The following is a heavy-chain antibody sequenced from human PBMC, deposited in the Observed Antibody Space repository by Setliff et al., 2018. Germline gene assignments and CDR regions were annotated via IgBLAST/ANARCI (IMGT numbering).Heavy chain of an antibody. J-gene: IGHJ4*02. Sequence: SETLSLTCNVSGVSIANTASYWSWIRQPAGKTLEWIGQVYVGGNTYYNPSFESRVTISVDTSKNQFSLKLSSVTAADTAVYYCARAGISFDYWGQGTLVTVSS. CDR3: ARAGISFDY. CDR2: VYVGGNT. CDR1: GVSIANTASY. V-gene: IGHV4-61*09.